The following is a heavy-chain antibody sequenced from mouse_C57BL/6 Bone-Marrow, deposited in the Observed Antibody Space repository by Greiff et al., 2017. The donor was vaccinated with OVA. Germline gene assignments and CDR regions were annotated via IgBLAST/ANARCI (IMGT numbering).Heavy chain of an antibody. Sequence: DVHLVESGGDLVKPGGSLKLSCAASGFTFSSYGMSWVRQTPDKRLEWVATISSGGSYTYYPDSVKGRFTISRDNAKNTLYLQMSSLKSEDPAMYYCARHPTVVAPYAMDYWGQGTSVTVSS. CDR1: GFTFSSYG. D-gene: IGHD1-1*01. CDR3: ARHPTVVAPYAMDY. CDR2: ISSGGSYT. J-gene: IGHJ4*01. V-gene: IGHV5-6*01.